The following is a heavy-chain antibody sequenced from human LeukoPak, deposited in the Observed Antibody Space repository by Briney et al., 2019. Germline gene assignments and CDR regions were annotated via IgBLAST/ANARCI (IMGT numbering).Heavy chain of an antibody. J-gene: IGHJ4*02. Sequence: GGSLRLSCAASGFTFSSYAMSWVRQAPGKGLEWVSAISGSGGSTYYADSVKGRFTISRGNSKNTLFLQMNSLRTEDTAVYFCARWGNDYSQFDSWGQGTLVTVS. D-gene: IGHD4-11*01. CDR3: ARWGNDYSQFDS. CDR1: GFTFSSYA. CDR2: ISGSGGST. V-gene: IGHV3-23*01.